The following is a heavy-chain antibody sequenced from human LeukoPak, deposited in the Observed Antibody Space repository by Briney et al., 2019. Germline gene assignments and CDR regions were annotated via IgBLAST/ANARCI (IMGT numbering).Heavy chain of an antibody. J-gene: IGHJ6*02. CDR2: ISSSSSYI. Sequence: PGGSLRLSCAASGFTFSSYSMNWVRQAPWKGLEWVSSISSSSSYIYYADSVKGRFTISRDNAKNLLYLQMNSLRAEDTAVYYCAREITLLRYFDWLLPLGYYYGMDVWGQGTTVTVSS. D-gene: IGHD3-9*01. CDR1: GFTFSSYS. CDR3: AREITLLRYFDWLLPLGYYYGMDV. V-gene: IGHV3-21*01.